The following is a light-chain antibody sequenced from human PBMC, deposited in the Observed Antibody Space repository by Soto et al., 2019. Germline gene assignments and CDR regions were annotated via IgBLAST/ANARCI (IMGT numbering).Light chain of an antibody. CDR2: DAS. Sequence: DIQITHSPSTLSAFVGDRVTITCRSSQSISSWLAWYQQKPGRAPKLLIYDASSLESGVPSRFSGSGSGTEFIFTISSLQPDDFASYFCQQYISFPPTLGGGTKVDIK. J-gene: IGKJ4*01. CDR1: QSISSW. V-gene: IGKV1-5*01. CDR3: QQYISFPPT.